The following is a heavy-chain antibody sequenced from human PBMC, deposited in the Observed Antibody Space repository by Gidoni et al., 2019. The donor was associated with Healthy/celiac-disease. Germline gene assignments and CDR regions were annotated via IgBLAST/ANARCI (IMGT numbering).Heavy chain of an antibody. CDR2: IYYSGST. CDR3: ASPGTHSSSWYDY. D-gene: IGHD6-13*01. Sequence: QLQLQESGPGLVKPSETLSRTCTVAGGPISSSSYYWGWIRQPPGKGLEWIGSIYYSGSTYYNPSLKSRVTISVDTSKNQFSLKLSSVTAADTAVYYCASPGTHSSSWYDYWGQGTLVTVSS. V-gene: IGHV4-39*01. J-gene: IGHJ4*02. CDR1: GGPISSSSYY.